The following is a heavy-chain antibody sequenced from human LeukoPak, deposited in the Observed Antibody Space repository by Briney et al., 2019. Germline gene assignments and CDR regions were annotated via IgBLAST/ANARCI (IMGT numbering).Heavy chain of an antibody. CDR2: IYHSGST. CDR3: AKALYSGSYWFDP. V-gene: IGHV4-38-2*01. J-gene: IGHJ5*02. Sequence: PSETLSLTCAVSGYSISSGYYWGWIRQPPGKGLEWIGSIYHSGSTYYNPSLKSRVTISVDTSKNQFSLKLSSVTAADTAVYYCAKALYSGSYWFDPWGQGTLVTVSS. D-gene: IGHD1-26*01. CDR1: GYSISSGYY.